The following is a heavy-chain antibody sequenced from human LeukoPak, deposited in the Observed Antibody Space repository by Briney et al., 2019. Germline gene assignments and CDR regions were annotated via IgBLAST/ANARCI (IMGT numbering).Heavy chain of an antibody. CDR1: GGSISSSSYY. V-gene: IGHV4-39*07. J-gene: IGHJ3*02. D-gene: IGHD1-1*01. CDR2: IYYSGST. Sequence: SETLSLTCTVSGGSISSSSYYWGWIRQPPGKGLEWIGSIYYSGSTYYNPSLKSRVTISVDTSKNQFSLKLSSVTAADTAVYYCARRVLGDAFDIWGQGTMVTVSS. CDR3: ARRVLGDAFDI.